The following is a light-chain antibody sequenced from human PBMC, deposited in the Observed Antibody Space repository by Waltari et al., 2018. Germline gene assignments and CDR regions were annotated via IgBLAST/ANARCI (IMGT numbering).Light chain of an antibody. CDR3: TSYAGSNTGL. J-gene: IGLJ2*01. V-gene: IGLV2-11*01. Sequence: QAALTQPPSVSGSPGQSVTIPCTGTSSDVGGYNYVSWYQHHPGKAPKLMIYDVSKRPSGVADRCSGAKSGNTASLTISGLQAEDEADYYCTSYAGSNTGLFGGGTRLTVL. CDR1: SSDVGGYNY. CDR2: DVS.